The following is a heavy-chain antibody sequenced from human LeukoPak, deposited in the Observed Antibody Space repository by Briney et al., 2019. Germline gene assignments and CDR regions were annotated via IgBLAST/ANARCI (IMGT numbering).Heavy chain of an antibody. V-gene: IGHV1-3*01. J-gene: IGHJ4*02. D-gene: IGHD4-17*01. Sequence: ASVKVSCKASGYTFTIYAIHWVRQAPGQSHEWMGWINVGNGNTKYSQKFQGRVTITRDTSASTAYMELSSLRSEDTAVYYCARLTVTPYYFDYWGQGTLVTVSS. CDR3: ARLTVTPYYFDY. CDR2: INVGNGNT. CDR1: GYTFTIYA.